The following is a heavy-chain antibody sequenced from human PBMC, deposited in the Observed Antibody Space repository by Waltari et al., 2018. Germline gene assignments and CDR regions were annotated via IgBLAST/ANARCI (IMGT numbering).Heavy chain of an antibody. CDR2: MDTSGTSK. Sequence: EVQLVESGGGLVQPGGSLRLACAASGFTLTSYSMNWVRQAPGKGLEWVSSMDTSGTSKYYAESVKGRLTVSRDNAKNSMYLEMDSLRAEDTAVYYCARWRWHQSELDSWGQGTLVTVSS. CDR1: GFTLTSYS. D-gene: IGHD1-26*01. CDR3: ARWRWHQSELDS. J-gene: IGHJ4*02. V-gene: IGHV3-21*01.